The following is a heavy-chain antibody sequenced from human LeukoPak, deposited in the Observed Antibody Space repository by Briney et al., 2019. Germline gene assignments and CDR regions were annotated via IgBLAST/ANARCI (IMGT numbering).Heavy chain of an antibody. V-gene: IGHV4-59*08. CDR3: ARHYGSGRPFFDY. Sequence: SETLSLTCTVSSDSISNYYWSWIRQPPGKGLEWIGYIYYSGSTNYKPSLKSRVTISVDTSKNQFSLKLSSVTAADTAIYYCARHYGSGRPFFDYWGQGTLVTVSS. CDR2: IYYSGST. J-gene: IGHJ4*02. D-gene: IGHD3-10*01. CDR1: SDSISNYY.